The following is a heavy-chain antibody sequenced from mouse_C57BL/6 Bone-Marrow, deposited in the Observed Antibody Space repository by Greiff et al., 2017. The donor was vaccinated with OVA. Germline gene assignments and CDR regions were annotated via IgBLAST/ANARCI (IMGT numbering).Heavy chain of an antibody. CDR1: GFSLTSYG. D-gene: IGHD2-4*01. J-gene: IGHJ3*01. CDR3: AITYDYDRAWFAY. Sequence: VMLVESGPGLVAPSQSLSITCTVSGFSLTSYGVHWVRQPPGKGLEWLVVIWSDGSTTYNSALKSRLSISKDNSKSQVFLKMNSLQTDDTAMYYCAITYDYDRAWFAYWGQGTLVTVSA. V-gene: IGHV2-6*03. CDR2: IWSDGST.